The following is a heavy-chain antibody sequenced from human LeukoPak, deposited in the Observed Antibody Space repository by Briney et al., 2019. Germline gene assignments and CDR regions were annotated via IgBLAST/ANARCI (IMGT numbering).Heavy chain of an antibody. CDR2: ISGSGGST. J-gene: IGHJ4*02. D-gene: IGHD4-17*01. CDR3: AKVGALYGDGFDY. V-gene: IGHV3-23*01. CDR1: GFTFSSYA. Sequence: GGSLRLSCAASGFTFSSYAMSWVRQAPGKGLEWVSAISGSGGSTYYADSVKGRFTIPRDNSKNTLYLQMNSLRAEDTAVYYCAKVGALYGDGFDYWGQGTLVTVSS.